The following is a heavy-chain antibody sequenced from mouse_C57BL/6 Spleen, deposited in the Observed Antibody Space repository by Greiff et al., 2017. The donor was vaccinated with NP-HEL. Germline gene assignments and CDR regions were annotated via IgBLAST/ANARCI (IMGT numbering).Heavy chain of an antibody. D-gene: IGHD1-1*01. J-gene: IGHJ2*01. CDR1: GYSITSGYY. Sequence: EVKLMESGPGLVKPSQSLSLTCSVTGYSITSGYYWNWIRQFPGNKLEWMGYISYDGSNNYNPSLKNRISITRDTSKNQFFLKLNSVTTEDTATYYCARLRLLRLFDYWGQGTTLTVSS. CDR3: ARLRLLRLFDY. V-gene: IGHV3-6*01. CDR2: ISYDGSN.